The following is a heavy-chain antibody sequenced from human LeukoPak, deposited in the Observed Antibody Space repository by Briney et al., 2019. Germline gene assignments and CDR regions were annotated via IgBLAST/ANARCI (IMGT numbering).Heavy chain of an antibody. CDR2: ISYDGSNK. J-gene: IGHJ4*02. CDR1: GFTFSSYG. V-gene: IGHV3-30*03. D-gene: IGHD4-17*01. CDR3: ATERATVTGFDY. Sequence: GGSLRLSCAASGFTFSSYGMHWVRQAPGKGLEWVAVISYDGSNKYYADSVKGRFTISRDNSKNTLYLQMNSLRAEDTAVYYCATERATVTGFDYWGQGTLVTVSS.